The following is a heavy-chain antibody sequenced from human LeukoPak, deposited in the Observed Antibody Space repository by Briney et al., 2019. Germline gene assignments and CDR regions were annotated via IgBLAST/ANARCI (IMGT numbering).Heavy chain of an antibody. J-gene: IGHJ4*02. Sequence: SETLSPTCAVSGGSISDSSYYWGWIRQPPGKGLEWFGTINYSGNTYHNPSLKSRVTLSVDASKNQFSLMVTSVTAADTAVYYCARLSYGIYGNFFFDQWGQGTLVAVSS. CDR3: ARLSYGIYGNFFFDQ. V-gene: IGHV4-39*01. CDR1: GGSISDSSYY. CDR2: INYSGNT. D-gene: IGHD4-17*01.